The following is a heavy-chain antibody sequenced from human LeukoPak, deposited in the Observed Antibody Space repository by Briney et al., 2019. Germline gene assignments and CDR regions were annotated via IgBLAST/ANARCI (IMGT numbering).Heavy chain of an antibody. J-gene: IGHJ4*02. CDR3: ARGSYGSGSYFTLPFDY. V-gene: IGHV1-2*02. CDR2: INPNSGGT. Sequence: ASVKVSCKASGYTFTGYYMHWVRQAPGQGLEWMGWINPNSGGTNYAQKFQGRVTMTRDTSISTAYMELSRLRSDDTAVYYCARGSYGSGSYFTLPFDYWGQGTLVTVSS. CDR1: GYTFTGYY. D-gene: IGHD3-10*01.